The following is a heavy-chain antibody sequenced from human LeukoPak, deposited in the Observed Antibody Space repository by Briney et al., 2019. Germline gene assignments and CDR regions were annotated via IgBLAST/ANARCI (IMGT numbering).Heavy chain of an antibody. CDR2: ISGSGSST. J-gene: IGHJ6*02. CDR3: AKATYYDYLKAGYYYGMDV. V-gene: IGHV3-23*01. D-gene: IGHD3-16*01. Sequence: PGGSLRLSCAASGFTFSTYAMTWVRLAPGRGLEWVSAISGSGSSTSYADSVKGRFTISRDNSKNTLYLQMNSLRAEDTAVYYCAKATYYDYLKAGYYYGMDVWGQGTTVTVSS. CDR1: GFTFSTYA.